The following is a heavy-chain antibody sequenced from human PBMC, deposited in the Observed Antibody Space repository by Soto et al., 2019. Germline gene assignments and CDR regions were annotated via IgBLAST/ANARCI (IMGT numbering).Heavy chain of an antibody. Sequence: ASVKVSCKASGYTFTTYAIHWVRQAPGQRLEWMGWINAGKDNTKYSQKFQGRVTITRDTSASTAYMELSSLRSEDTAVYYCASATSGSYPSYYYYGMDVWGQGTTVTVSS. CDR2: INAGKDNT. J-gene: IGHJ6*02. D-gene: IGHD1-26*01. CDR3: ASATSGSYPSYYYYGMDV. CDR1: GYTFTTYA. V-gene: IGHV1-3*01.